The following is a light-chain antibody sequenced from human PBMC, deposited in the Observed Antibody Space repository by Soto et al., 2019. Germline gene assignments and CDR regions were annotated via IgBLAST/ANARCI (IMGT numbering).Light chain of an antibody. Sequence: QSGLTQPASLSGSPGQSITISCTGTSRDVGNYNYVSWYQQDPGKAPKLIIYEVSNRPSGVSSRFSGSKSDNTASLTISGLQAEDEADYYCSSYTSTSTLYVFGTGTKVTVL. CDR1: SRDVGNYNY. J-gene: IGLJ1*01. V-gene: IGLV2-14*01. CDR2: EVS. CDR3: SSYTSTSTLYV.